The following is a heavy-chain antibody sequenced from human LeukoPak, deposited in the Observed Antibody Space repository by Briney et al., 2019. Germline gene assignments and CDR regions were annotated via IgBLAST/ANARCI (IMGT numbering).Heavy chain of an antibody. CDR1: GFTFSSYE. D-gene: IGHD5-12*01. V-gene: IGHV3-48*03. J-gene: IGHJ5*02. CDR2: ISSSGSTI. CDR3: ARGGGYDSVAGFDP. Sequence: GGSLRLSCAASGFTFSSYEMNWVRQAPGKGLEWVSYISSSGSTIYYADSVKGRFTISRDNAKNSLYLQMNSLRAEDTAVYYCARGGGYDSVAGFDPWGQGTLVTVSS.